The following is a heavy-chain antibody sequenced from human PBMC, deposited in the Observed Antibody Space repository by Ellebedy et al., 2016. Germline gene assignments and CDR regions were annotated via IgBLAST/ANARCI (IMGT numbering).Heavy chain of an antibody. V-gene: IGHV3-48*04. D-gene: IGHD5-12*01. CDR3: ARVAATSGFDY. CDR1: GFTFSSYS. Sequence: GGSLRLXXAASGFTFSSYSMNWVRQAPGKGLEWVSYISSSSSTIYYADSVKGRFTISRDNAKNSLYLQMNSLRAEDTAVYYCARVAATSGFDYWGQGTLVTVSS. J-gene: IGHJ4*02. CDR2: ISSSSSTI.